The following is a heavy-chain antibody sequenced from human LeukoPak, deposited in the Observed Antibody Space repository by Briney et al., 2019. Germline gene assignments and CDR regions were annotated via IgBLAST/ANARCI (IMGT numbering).Heavy chain of an antibody. V-gene: IGHV4-34*01. CDR2: INHSGST. Sequence: SETLSLTCAVYGGSFSGYYWSWIRQPPGKGLEWIGEINHSGSTNYNPSLKSRVTISVDTSKNQFSLKLSSGTAADTAVYYCARVQRWLQSIDYWGQGTLVTVSS. CDR1: GGSFSGYY. D-gene: IGHD5-24*01. J-gene: IGHJ4*02. CDR3: ARVQRWLQSIDY.